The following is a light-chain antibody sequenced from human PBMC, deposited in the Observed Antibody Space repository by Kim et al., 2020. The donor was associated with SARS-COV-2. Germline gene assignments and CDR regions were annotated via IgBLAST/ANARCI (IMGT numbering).Light chain of an antibody. J-gene: IGLJ3*02. CDR1: SSDVVGYNY. V-gene: IGLV2-14*04. CDR3: SSYTSSSTWV. Sequence: GQSITISCTGTSSDVVGYNYVSWYQQHPGKAPKLMIYDVSKRPSGVSNRFSGSKSGNTASLTISGLQAEDEADYYCSSYTSSSTWVFGGGTQLTVL. CDR2: DVS.